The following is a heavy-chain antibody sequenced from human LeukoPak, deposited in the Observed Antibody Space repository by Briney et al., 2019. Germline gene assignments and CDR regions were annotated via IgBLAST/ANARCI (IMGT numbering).Heavy chain of an antibody. CDR1: GYTFTGYY. V-gene: IGHV1-2*02. J-gene: IGHJ4*02. Sequence: ASVKVSCKASGYTFTGYYMHWVRQAPGQGLEWMGWINPSSGDTNYAQRFQGRVTMTRDTSIGTAYMELKSLISDDTAVSYCAISDFADSDVYFDSWGQGTLVIVSS. D-gene: IGHD4-17*01. CDR3: AISDFADSDVYFDS. CDR2: INPSSGDT.